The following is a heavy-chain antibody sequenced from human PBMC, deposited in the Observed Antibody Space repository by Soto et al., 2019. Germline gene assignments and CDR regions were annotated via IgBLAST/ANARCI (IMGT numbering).Heavy chain of an antibody. D-gene: IGHD4-17*01. Sequence: ASVKVSCKASGYTFTSYGISWVRQAPGQGLEWMGWISAYNGNTNYAQKLQGRVTMTTDTSTSTAYMELRSLRSDDTAVYYCARDGLPYYYYYGMDVWGQGTPVTVSS. CDR3: ARDGLPYYYYYGMDV. CDR1: GYTFTSYG. J-gene: IGHJ6*02. CDR2: ISAYNGNT. V-gene: IGHV1-18*01.